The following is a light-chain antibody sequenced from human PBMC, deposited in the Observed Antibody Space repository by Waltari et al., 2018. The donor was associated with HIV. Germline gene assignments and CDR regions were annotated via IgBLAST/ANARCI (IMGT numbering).Light chain of an antibody. CDR3: QQRSIWPRT. CDR1: QSLNNY. V-gene: IGKV3-11*01. CDR2: DSS. Sequence: EIVLTQSPATLSLSPGERATLSCMASQSLNNYLAWYQQRPRQPPRLLIYDSSNRAACIPARFSGSGSGTDFTLTISSLEPEDFAVYYCQQRSIWPRTFGQGTKLEIK. J-gene: IGKJ2*01.